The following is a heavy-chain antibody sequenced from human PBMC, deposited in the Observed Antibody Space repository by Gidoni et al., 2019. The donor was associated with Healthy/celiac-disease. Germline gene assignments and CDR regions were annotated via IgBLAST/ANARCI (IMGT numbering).Heavy chain of an antibody. CDR3: ARGVVVVAATLPHYYFDY. CDR1: GYTCTSYD. D-gene: IGHD2-15*01. CDR2: INAGNGNT. J-gene: IGHJ4*01. Sequence: QVQRVQSGAEVKKPGAAVKVSCKASGYTCTSYDMQWVRPAPGQRLEWMAWINAGNGNTQYSQKFQVRVTITRDPSASTAYLALSSLRSEVTAVSYCARGVVVVAATLPHYYFDYLGHGTLVTVSS. V-gene: IGHV1-3*01.